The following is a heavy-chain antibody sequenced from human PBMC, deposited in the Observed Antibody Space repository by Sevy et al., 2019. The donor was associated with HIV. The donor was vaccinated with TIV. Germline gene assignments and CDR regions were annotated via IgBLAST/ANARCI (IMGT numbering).Heavy chain of an antibody. J-gene: IGHJ5*02. Sequence: GGSLRLSCAASGFTFSNYWMTWVRQAPGKGLEWVANIKQDGSEEYYVDSVKGRFTVSRDNAKNSLYLQMDSLRVEDTAVYYCARKGYCSVVTCYAYNWFDLWGQGTLVTVSS. CDR3: ARKGYCSVVTCYAYNWFDL. CDR2: IKQDGSEE. CDR1: GFTFSNYW. V-gene: IGHV3-7*01. D-gene: IGHD2-15*01.